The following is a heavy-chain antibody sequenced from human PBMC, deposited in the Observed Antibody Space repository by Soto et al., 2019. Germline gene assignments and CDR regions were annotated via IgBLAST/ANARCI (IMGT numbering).Heavy chain of an antibody. Sequence: WWSXSLSCAAAVFSFSSYSMNLVRHAPGKGLELVSCISSSGSEIYYADSAKGRFTISRDNTKNSVFMQMKSLRAEDTAVYYCAKVRNVWGAAELWGQGTPVTVYS. CDR3: AKVRNVWGAAEL. CDR1: VFSFSSYS. CDR2: ISSSGSEI. V-gene: IGHV3-21*01. D-gene: IGHD3-16*01. J-gene: IGHJ4*02.